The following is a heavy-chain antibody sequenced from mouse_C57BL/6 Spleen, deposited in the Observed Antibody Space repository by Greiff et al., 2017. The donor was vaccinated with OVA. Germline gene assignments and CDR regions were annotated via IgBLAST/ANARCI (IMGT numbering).Heavy chain of an antibody. D-gene: IGHD4-1*01. Sequence: QVQLQQPGAELVRPGTSVKLSCKASGYTFTSYWMHWVKQRPGQGLEWIGVIDPSDSYTNYNQKFKGKATLTVDTSSSTAYTQLSSLTSEDSAVDYCARGGTAYFDYWGQGTTLTVSS. J-gene: IGHJ2*01. V-gene: IGHV1-59*01. CDR1: GYTFTSYW. CDR3: ARGGTAYFDY. CDR2: IDPSDSYT.